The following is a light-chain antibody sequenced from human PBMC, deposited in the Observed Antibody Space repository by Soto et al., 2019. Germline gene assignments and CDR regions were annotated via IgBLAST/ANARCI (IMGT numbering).Light chain of an antibody. J-gene: IGLJ1*01. CDR1: SSDVGGYNY. CDR2: EVS. V-gene: IGLV2-14*01. Sequence: QSALTQPASVSGSPGQSITISCTGTSSDVGGYNYVSWYQQHPGKAPKLMIYEVSNRPSGVSNRFSGSKSGNTASLTLSGLQAEDEGDYYCISSTRSSIDYVFGTGTKVTVL. CDR3: ISSTRSSIDYV.